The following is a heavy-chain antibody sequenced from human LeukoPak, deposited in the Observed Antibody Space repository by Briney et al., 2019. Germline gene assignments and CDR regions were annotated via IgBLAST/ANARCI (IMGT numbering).Heavy chain of an antibody. CDR1: GFTFSSYS. Sequence: GGSLRLSCAASGFTFSSYSMNWVRQAPGKGLEWVSYISRSSSTIYYADSVKGRFTISRDNAKNSLYLQMNSLRAEDTAVYYCAGRYDFWSGYHPLDAFDIWGQGTMVTVSS. CDR3: AGRYDFWSGYHPLDAFDI. J-gene: IGHJ3*02. D-gene: IGHD3-3*01. V-gene: IGHV3-48*01. CDR2: ISRSSSTI.